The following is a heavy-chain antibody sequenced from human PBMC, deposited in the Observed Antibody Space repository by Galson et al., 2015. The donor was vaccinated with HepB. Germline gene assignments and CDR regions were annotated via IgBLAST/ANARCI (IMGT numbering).Heavy chain of an antibody. CDR2: IYPDDSDT. D-gene: IGHD6-13*01. V-gene: IGHV5-51*01. CDR3: ARQRSAAAGGRGLDV. J-gene: IGHJ6*02. CDR1: GYSFTSYW. Sequence: QSGAEVKKPGDSLKISCKGSGYSFTSYWIAWVRQMPGKGLEWMGIIYPDDSDTRYSPSFQGQVTISADKSISTAYLQWSSLKASDTAMYYCARQRSAAAGGRGLDVWGQGTTVTVSS.